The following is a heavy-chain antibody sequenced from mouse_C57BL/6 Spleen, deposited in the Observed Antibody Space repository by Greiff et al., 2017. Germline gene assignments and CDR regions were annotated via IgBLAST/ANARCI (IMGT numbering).Heavy chain of an antibody. J-gene: IGHJ3*01. CDR3: ASSGYDYEGWFAY. CDR1: GYTFTSYW. V-gene: IGHV1-53*01. CDR2: LNPSNGGT. D-gene: IGHD2-4*01. Sequence: QVQLQQPGTELVKPGASVKLSCKASGYTFTSYWMHWVKQRPGQGLEWIGNLNPSNGGTNYNEKFKSKATLPVYKSSSTAYMQLSSLTYEDSAVYECASSGYDYEGWFAYWGQGTLVTVSA.